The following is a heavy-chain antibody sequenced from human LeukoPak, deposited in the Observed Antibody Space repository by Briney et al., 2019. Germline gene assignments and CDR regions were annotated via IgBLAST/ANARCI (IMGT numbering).Heavy chain of an antibody. CDR1: GFTFTNAG. J-gene: IGHJ6*03. V-gene: IGHV3-15*01. CDR3: TTDYSKSAPHYYMDV. D-gene: IGHD4-11*01. Sequence: GGFLRLSCAASGFTFTNAGMSWVRQAPGKGLEWVGRIKSKIDGGTTDYTAPVKGRFTFSRDDSENTLYLQMNSLKTEDSAVYYCTTDYSKSAPHYYMDVWGKGTTVTVSS. CDR2: IKSKIDGGTT.